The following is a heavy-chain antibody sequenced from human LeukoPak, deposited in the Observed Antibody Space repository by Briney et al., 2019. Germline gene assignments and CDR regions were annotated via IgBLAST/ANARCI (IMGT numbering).Heavy chain of an antibody. Sequence: SETLSLTCTVSGGSISSYYWSWIRQAPGKGLEWNGYIYYSGSTNYNPSLKSRVTISVDTSKNQFSLKLSSVTAADTAVYYCARHTYCSGGSCYSAFDYWGQGTLVTVSS. CDR1: GGSISSYY. CDR3: ARHTYCSGGSCYSAFDY. J-gene: IGHJ4*02. V-gene: IGHV4-59*08. CDR2: IYYSGST. D-gene: IGHD2-15*01.